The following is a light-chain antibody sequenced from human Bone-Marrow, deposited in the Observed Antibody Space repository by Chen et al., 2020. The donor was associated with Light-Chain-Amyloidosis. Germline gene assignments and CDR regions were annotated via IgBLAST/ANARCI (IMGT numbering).Light chain of an antibody. CDR3: QSADSSGTYEVI. Sequence: SSELTQPPSVSVSPGPTARLTGSGDDLPTKCAYWYQQKPGQAPVLVIHRDTERPSGISERFSGSSSGTTATLTISGVQAEDEADYHCQSADSSGTYEVIFGGGTKLTVL. V-gene: IGLV3-25*03. CDR2: RDT. J-gene: IGLJ2*01. CDR1: DLPTKC.